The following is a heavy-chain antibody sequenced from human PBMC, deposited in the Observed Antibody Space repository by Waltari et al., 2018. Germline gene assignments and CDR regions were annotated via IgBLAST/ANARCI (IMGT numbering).Heavy chain of an antibody. V-gene: IGHV3-23*04. Sequence: DVQLVESGGGWVQPGGSLRHAWAASGFTFSTHTMARPRQAPGKGLEWVSLIRVSTGASHYADSVKGRFTISRDNPKNTLYLQMNSLRAEDTAVYYCAKGGIEARLTDYWGQGTLVTVSS. CDR2: IRVSTGAS. CDR3: AKGGIEARLTDY. D-gene: IGHD5-12*01. CDR1: GFTFSTHT. J-gene: IGHJ4*02.